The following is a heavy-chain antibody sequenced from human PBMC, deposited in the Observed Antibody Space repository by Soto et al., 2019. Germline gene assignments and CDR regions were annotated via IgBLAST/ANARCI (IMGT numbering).Heavy chain of an antibody. J-gene: IGHJ5*02. CDR1: GYSVRSGHY. D-gene: IGHD4-4*01. V-gene: IGHV4-38-2*02. Sequence: SETLSLTCTVSGYSVRSGHYWGWVRQSPGKGLEWIASVQHFGTTLYNPSLKTRVTVSVDTSKNQFSLGLSFVTAADTAVYYCAGDSNESWFYNWGQGTLVTVSS. CDR3: AGDSNESWFYN. CDR2: VQHFGTT.